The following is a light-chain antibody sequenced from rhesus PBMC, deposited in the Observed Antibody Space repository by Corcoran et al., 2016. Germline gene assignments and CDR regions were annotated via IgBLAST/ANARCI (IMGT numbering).Light chain of an antibody. CDR2: KAS. Sequence: DIQMTQSPSSLSASVGERVTISCRASQGISEWLAWYQQIPGKAPKLLISKASTLQSGVPSRVRGSGSGTEFTRTIRNLQPEDFATYCCQQYYSPPFTFGGGTKVEI. CDR3: QQYYSPPFT. V-gene: IGKV1-21*01. J-gene: IGKJ4*01. CDR1: QGISEW.